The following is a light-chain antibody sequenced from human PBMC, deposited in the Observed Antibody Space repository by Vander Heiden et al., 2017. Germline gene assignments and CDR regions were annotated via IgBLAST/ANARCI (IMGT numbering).Light chain of an antibody. J-gene: IGKJ1*01. CDR3: QQYNTYWT. CDR1: QSVSTW. V-gene: IGKV1-5*03. CDR2: KAS. Sequence: DVQLTQFPSTLSASVGDRVTITCRASQSVSTWLAWYQQKPGKAPKLLIYKASTLESGVPSRFTGSGSGTEFTLTISSLQPDDSATYYGQQYNTYWTLGKGTKVEIK.